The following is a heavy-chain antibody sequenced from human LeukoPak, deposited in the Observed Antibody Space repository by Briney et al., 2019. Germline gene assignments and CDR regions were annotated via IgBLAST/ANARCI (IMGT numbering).Heavy chain of an antibody. V-gene: IGHV1-2*02. J-gene: IGHJ4*02. CDR3: ARDLGWSSSH. D-gene: IGHD6-6*01. CDR1: GYTFTGHY. Sequence: GASVKVSRKASGYTFTGHYMNWVRLAPGQGLEWMGWINPTGGTTYAQKFQDRVTMTRDTSINTAYMELRGLRSDDTAVYYCARDLGWSSSHWGQGTLVTVSS. CDR2: INPTGGT.